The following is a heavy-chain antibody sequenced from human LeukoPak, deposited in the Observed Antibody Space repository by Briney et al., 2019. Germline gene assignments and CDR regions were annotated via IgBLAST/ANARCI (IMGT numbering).Heavy chain of an antibody. CDR3: ARDRIYHYFDY. Sequence: GGSLRLSCAASGFTFSCYGMHWVRQAPGKGLEWVAVIWYDGSNKYYADSVKGRFTISRDNSKNTLYLQMSSLRAEDTAVYYCARDRIYHYFDYWGQGTLVTVSS. V-gene: IGHV3-33*01. CDR2: IWYDGSNK. J-gene: IGHJ4*02. CDR1: GFTFSCYG. D-gene: IGHD5/OR15-5a*01.